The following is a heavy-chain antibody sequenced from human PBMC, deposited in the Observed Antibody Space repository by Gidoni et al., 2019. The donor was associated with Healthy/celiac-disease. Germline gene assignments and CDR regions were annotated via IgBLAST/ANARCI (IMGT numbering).Heavy chain of an antibody. V-gene: IGHV3-30*18. J-gene: IGHJ4*02. CDR1: GFTFSSYV. Sequence: QVQLVESGGGVVQPGWSLSIASAASGFTFSSYVMHWVRQAPGKGLEWVAVISYDGSNKYYADSVKGRFTISRDNSKNTLYLQMNSLIAEDTAVYYCAKEAGYSSLLAEEWGQGTLVTVSS. CDR3: AKEAGYSSLLAEE. CDR2: ISYDGSNK. D-gene: IGHD6-19*01.